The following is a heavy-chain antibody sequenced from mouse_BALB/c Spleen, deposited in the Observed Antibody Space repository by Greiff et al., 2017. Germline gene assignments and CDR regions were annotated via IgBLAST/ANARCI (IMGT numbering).Heavy chain of an antibody. CDR3: TRIYDNYGSSYGVYWYFDV. D-gene: IGHD1-1*01. Sequence: VKLMESGAELVKPGASVKLSCKASGYTFTSYYMYWVKQRPGQGLEWIGEINPSNGGTNFNEKFKSKATLTVDKSSSTAYMQLSSLTSEDSAVYYCTRIYDNYGSSYGVYWYFDVWGAGTTVTVSS. V-gene: IGHV1S81*02. CDR1: GYTFTSYY. J-gene: IGHJ1*01. CDR2: INPSNGGT.